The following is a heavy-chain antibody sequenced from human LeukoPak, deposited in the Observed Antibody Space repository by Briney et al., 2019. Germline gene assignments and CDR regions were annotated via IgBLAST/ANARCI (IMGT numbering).Heavy chain of an antibody. CDR1: GGSISSSSYY. CDR2: IYYSGST. J-gene: IGHJ4*02. V-gene: IGHV4-39*01. CDR3: ARRGNGSGSNNHFDY. D-gene: IGHD3-10*01. Sequence: SETLSLTCTVSGGSISSSSYYWGWIRQPPGKRLEWIGSIYYSGSTYYNPSLKSRVTISVDTSKNQFSLKLSSVTAADTAVYYCARRGNGSGSNNHFDYWGQGTLVTVSS.